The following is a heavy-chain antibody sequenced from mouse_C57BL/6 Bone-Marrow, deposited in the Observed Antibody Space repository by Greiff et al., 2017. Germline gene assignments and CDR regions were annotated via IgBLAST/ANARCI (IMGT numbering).Heavy chain of an antibody. J-gene: IGHJ3*01. CDR3: ARGDYDYDGEFAY. D-gene: IGHD2-4*01. V-gene: IGHV1-50*01. CDR2: IDPSDSYT. Sequence: VQLQQPGAELVKPGASVKLSCKASGYTFTSYWMQWVKQRPGQGLEWIGEIDPSDSYTNYNQKFKGKATLTVDTSSSTAYMQLSSLTSEDSAVYYCARGDYDYDGEFAYWGQGTLVTVSA. CDR1: GYTFTSYW.